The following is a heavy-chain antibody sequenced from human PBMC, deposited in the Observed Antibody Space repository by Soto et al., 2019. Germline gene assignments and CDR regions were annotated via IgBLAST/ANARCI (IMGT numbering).Heavy chain of an antibody. Sequence: SETLSLTCTVSGDSISSFYWTWIRQPPGKGLEWVGYIFSSGSTNYNPSLKSRVTISVDTSENQFSLKLTSVTAADTAVYYCARVGYCSSTPCWPIGYFEYWGQGTLVTAPQ. D-gene: IGHD2-2*01. J-gene: IGHJ4*02. CDR2: IFSSGST. CDR1: GDSISSFY. V-gene: IGHV4-59*01. CDR3: ARVGYCSSTPCWPIGYFEY.